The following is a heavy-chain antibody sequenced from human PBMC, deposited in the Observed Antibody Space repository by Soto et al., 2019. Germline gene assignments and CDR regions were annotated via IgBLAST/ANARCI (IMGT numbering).Heavy chain of an antibody. CDR2: ISSRSSYI. CDR1: GFTLSRYT. V-gene: IGHV3-21*01. CDR3: ARERGIGASPDNHMDV. Sequence: EVQLVESGGGLVKPGGSLRLSCAASGFTLSRYTMNWVRQAPGKGLEWVSSISSRSSYIHYADSVKGRFTISRDNAKNSLYLQMNSLRAEDTAVYYCARERGIGASPDNHMDVWGKGTTVTVSS. D-gene: IGHD6-13*01. J-gene: IGHJ6*03.